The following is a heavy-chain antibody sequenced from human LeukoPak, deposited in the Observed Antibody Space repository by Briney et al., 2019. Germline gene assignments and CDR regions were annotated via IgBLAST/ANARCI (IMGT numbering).Heavy chain of an antibody. CDR3: ARGGPMIVLRTADY. CDR2: INPNSGGT. V-gene: IGHV1-2*06. D-gene: IGHD3-22*01. J-gene: IGHJ4*02. CDR1: GYTFTVYY. Sequence: ASVKVSCKASGYTFTVYYMHWVRLAPGQGLEWMGRINPNSGGTNYAQKFQGRVPMARDTSISTAYMELSRLRSDDTAVYYCARGGPMIVLRTADYWGQGTLVTVSS.